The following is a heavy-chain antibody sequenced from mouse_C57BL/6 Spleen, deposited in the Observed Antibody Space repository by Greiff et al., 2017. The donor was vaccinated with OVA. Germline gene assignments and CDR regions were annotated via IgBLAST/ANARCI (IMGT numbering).Heavy chain of an antibody. CDR3: ARKGFLDYDGFAY. V-gene: IGHV1-64*01. J-gene: IGHJ3*01. D-gene: IGHD2-4*01. CDR2: IHPNSGST. CDR1: GYTFTSYW. Sequence: VQLQQPGAELVKPGASVKLSCKASGYTFTSYWMHWVKQRPGQGLEWIGMIHPNSGSTNYHEKFKSKATLTVDKSSSTAYMQRSSLTSEDSAVYYCARKGFLDYDGFAYWGQGTLVTVSA.